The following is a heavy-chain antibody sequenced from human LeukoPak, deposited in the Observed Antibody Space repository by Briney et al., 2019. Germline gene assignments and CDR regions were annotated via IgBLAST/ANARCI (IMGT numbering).Heavy chain of an antibody. CDR2: ISGDGGST. V-gene: IGHV3-43*02. J-gene: IGHJ4*02. D-gene: IGHD3-22*01. CDR3: AKDMLYYDSSGNFLDY. Sequence: GGSLRLSCAASGFTFDDYAMHWVRQAPGKGLEWVSLISGDGGSTYYANSVKGRFTISRDNSKNSLYLQMNSLRTEDTALYYCAKDMLYYDSSGNFLDYWGRGTLVTVSS. CDR1: GFTFDDYA.